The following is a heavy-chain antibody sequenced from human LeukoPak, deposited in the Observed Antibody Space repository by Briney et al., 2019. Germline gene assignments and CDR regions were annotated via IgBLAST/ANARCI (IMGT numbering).Heavy chain of an antibody. V-gene: IGHV1-2*02. J-gene: IGHJ3*02. CDR1: GYTCTDYY. CDR3: ASGRLNIPIFGVVFTDAFDI. Sequence: ASVKVSCKASGYTCTDYYMHWVRQAPGQGLEWMGWINPNSGGTNYAQKFQGRVTMTRNTSISTAYMELSRLRSDDTAVYYSASGRLNIPIFGVVFTDAFDIWGQGTMVTVSS. CDR2: INPNSGGT. D-gene: IGHD3-3*01.